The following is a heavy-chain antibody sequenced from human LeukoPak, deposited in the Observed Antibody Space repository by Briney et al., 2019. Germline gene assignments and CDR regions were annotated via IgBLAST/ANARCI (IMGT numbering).Heavy chain of an antibody. CDR2: IYYSGST. CDR1: GGSISSSSYY. Sequence: SETLSLTCTVSGGSISSSSYYWGWIRQPPGKGLEWIGSIYYSGSTYYNPSLKSRVTISVDTSKNQFSLKLSSVTAADTAVYYCARMEWELLADYYYYMDVWGKGTTVTISS. V-gene: IGHV4-39*07. J-gene: IGHJ6*03. CDR3: ARMEWELLADYYYYMDV. D-gene: IGHD1-26*01.